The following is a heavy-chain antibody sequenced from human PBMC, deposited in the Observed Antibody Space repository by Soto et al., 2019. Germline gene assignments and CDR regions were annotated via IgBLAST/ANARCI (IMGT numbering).Heavy chain of an antibody. CDR2: IYYSGNN. Sequence: PSETLSLTCTVSGVSVSTDNYYWSWLRQPPGKGLEWIGYIYYSGNNNYNPSLKSRVTISLDTSKNQFSLKLGSVTAADTAVYYCAKNWNWGSLVHWGQGTLVTVSS. D-gene: IGHD7-27*01. J-gene: IGHJ4*02. CDR1: GVSVSTDNYY. CDR3: AKNWNWGSLVH. V-gene: IGHV4-61*01.